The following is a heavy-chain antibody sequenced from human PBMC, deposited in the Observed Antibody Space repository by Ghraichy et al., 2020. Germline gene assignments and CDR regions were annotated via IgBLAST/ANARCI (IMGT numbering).Heavy chain of an antibody. CDR3: ARGRVATFLVFDY. D-gene: IGHD5-12*01. CDR1: GFTFSSYG. CDR2: IWYDGSNE. J-gene: IGHJ4*02. Sequence: GGSLRLSCAASGFTFSSYGMHWVRQAPGKGLEWVAVIWYDGSNEYYADSVKGRFTISRDNSKNTLYLQMNSLRAEDTAVYYCARGRVATFLVFDYWGQGILVTVSS. V-gene: IGHV3-33*01.